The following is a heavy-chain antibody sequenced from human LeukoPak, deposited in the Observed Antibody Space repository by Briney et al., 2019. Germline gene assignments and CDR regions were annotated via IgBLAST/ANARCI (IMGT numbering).Heavy chain of an antibody. CDR3: ARTLQAWYFDY. J-gene: IGHJ4*02. V-gene: IGHV1-69*04. CDR1: GGTFSSYA. D-gene: IGHD4-11*01. Sequence: SVKVSCKASGGTFSSYAISWVRQAPGQGLEWMGRIIPILGIANYAQKFQGRVTITADKSTSTAYMGLSSLRSEDTAVYYCARTLQAWYFDYWGQGTLVTVSS. CDR2: IIPILGIA.